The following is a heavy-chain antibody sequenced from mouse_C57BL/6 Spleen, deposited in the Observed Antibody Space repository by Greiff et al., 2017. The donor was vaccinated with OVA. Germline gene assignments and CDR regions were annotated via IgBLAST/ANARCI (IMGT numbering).Heavy chain of an antibody. Sequence: EVMLVESGGGLVKPGGSLKLSCAASGFTFSSYTMSWVRQTPEKRLEWVATISGGGGNTYYPASVQGRFTISRDHAKNTRYLQMSSLGSEDTALYYCARYDYRGFAYWGQGTLVTVSA. CDR1: GFTFSSYT. J-gene: IGHJ3*01. CDR3: ARYDYRGFAY. D-gene: IGHD2-4*01. CDR2: ISGGGGNT. V-gene: IGHV5-9*01.